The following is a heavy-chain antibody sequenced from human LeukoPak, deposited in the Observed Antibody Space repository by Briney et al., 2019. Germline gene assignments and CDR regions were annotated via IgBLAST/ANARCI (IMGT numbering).Heavy chain of an antibody. J-gene: IGHJ4*02. V-gene: IGHV3-23*01. CDR1: GITLSKYG. CDR3: AKRGVVIRVILVGFHKDAYYFDS. D-gene: IGHD3-22*01. Sequence: RGCLRLSCAVSGITLSKYGISWVRQAPGRGLEWVAGMSGRGGSTNYAESVKGRVTISRDTRKNTLFLQISSLRAEETAVYFCAKRGVVIRVILVGFHKDAYYFDSWGKGALVTVST. CDR2: MSGRGGST.